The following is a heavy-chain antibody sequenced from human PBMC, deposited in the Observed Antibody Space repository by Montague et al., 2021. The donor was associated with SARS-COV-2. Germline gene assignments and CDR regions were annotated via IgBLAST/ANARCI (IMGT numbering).Heavy chain of an antibody. Sequence: CAISGDSVSSNNAAWNWVRQSPSRGLEWLGRTCYRSEWYFDYAISLIGRITIIPDTSKNQFSLQLDSVTLDDTAVYYCARYSYSGTYFGLNDAFDIWDQGTLVTVSS. J-gene: IGHJ3*02. CDR3: ARYSYSGTYFGLNDAFDI. D-gene: IGHD1-26*01. V-gene: IGHV6-1*01. CDR1: GDSVSSNNAA. CDR2: TCYRSEWYF.